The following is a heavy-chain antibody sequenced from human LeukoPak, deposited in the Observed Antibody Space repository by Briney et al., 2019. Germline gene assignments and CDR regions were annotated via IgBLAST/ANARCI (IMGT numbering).Heavy chain of an antibody. Sequence: ASVKVSCKASGGTFSSYAISWVRQAPGQGLEWMGRIISIFGIANYAQKFQGRVTITADKSTSTAYMELSSLRSEDTAVYYCARADSSGYYLYYWGQGTLVTVSS. CDR3: ARADSSGYYLYY. V-gene: IGHV1-69*04. D-gene: IGHD3-22*01. CDR1: GGTFSSYA. J-gene: IGHJ4*02. CDR2: IISIFGIA.